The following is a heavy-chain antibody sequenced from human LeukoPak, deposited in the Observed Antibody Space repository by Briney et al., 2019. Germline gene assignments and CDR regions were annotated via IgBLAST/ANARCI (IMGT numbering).Heavy chain of an antibody. CDR2: INQDGSET. Sequence: GSLRLSCEVSGFSFVGHWMTWVRQAPGKGLEWVANINQDGSETYYVDYVKGRFTISRANPKNSPYLQMNSLRAEDTALYYCARFGSGRQFHYLDFWGQGALVSVSS. V-gene: IGHV3-7*01. J-gene: IGHJ4*02. CDR1: GFSFVGHW. D-gene: IGHD3-10*01. CDR3: ARFGSGRQFHYLDF.